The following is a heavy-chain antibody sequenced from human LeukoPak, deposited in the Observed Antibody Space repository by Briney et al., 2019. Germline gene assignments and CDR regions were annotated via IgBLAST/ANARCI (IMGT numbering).Heavy chain of an antibody. J-gene: IGHJ4*02. CDR1: GYTFTGYY. D-gene: IGHD1-26*01. CDR2: INPNSGGT. V-gene: IGHV1-2*02. CDR3: ARDRVGSIPSPFDY. Sequence: ASVKVSCKASGYTFTGYYMHWVRQAPGQGLEWMGWINPNSGGTNYAQKFQGRVTMTSDTSTSTAYMELNRLRSEDTALYYCARDRVGSIPSPFDYWGQGTLITVSS.